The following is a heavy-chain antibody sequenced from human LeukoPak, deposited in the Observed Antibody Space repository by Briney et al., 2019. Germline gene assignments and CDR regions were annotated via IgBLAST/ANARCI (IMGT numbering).Heavy chain of an antibody. J-gene: IGHJ4*02. V-gene: IGHV1-69*13. CDR2: IIPIFGTP. CDR1: GGTFSSYA. Sequence: SVTVSCKASGGTFSSYAISWVRQAPGQGLEWMGGIIPIFGTPNYAQKFQGRVTITADESTSTAYMELSSLRSEDTAVYYCARGWLAETTVVTPYNYWGQGTLVTVSS. CDR3: ARGWLAETTVVTPYNY. D-gene: IGHD4-23*01.